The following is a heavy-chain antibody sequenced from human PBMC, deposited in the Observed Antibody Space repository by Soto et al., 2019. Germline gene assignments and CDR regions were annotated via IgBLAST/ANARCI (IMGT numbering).Heavy chain of an antibody. V-gene: IGHV4-4*07. J-gene: IGHJ3*02. Sequence: QVQLQESGPGLVKPSETLSLTCTVSGGSISSYYWSWIRQPAGKGLEWIGRIYTSGSTNYNPSLKSRVTMSVDTSKNQFSLKLSSVTAADTAVYYCARVPLAAAGLNDAFDIWGQGTMDTVSS. CDR2: IYTSGST. CDR1: GGSISSYY. CDR3: ARVPLAAAGLNDAFDI. D-gene: IGHD6-13*01.